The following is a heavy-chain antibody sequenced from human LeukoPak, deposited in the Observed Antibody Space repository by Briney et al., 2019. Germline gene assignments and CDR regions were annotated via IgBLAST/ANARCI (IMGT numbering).Heavy chain of an antibody. V-gene: IGHV1-2*02. CDR2: INPNSGGT. CDR3: ATFCRRRWYTVFDY. D-gene: IGHD4-23*01. CDR1: GYTFTGYY. Sequence: WALVKVSCKASGYTFTGYYMHWVRQAPGQGLEWMGWINPNSGGTNYAQKFQGRVTMTRDTSISTAYMELSRLRSGDTAVYYCATFCRRRWYTVFDYWGQGTLVTVSS. J-gene: IGHJ4*02.